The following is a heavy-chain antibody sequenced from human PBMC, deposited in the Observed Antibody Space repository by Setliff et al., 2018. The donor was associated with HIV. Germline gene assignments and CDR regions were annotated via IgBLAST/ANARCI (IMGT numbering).Heavy chain of an antibody. CDR2: IYPGDSYT. J-gene: IGHJ4*02. Sequence: GESRKSSCKGSGYTFTSYWIGWVRQMPGKGLEWMGIIYPGDSYTRYSPSFPGRVTISADKSINTAYLQWSSLQASDTAMYYCARRASKASLDYWGQGTLVTVSS. CDR3: ARRASKASLDY. CDR1: GYTFTSYW. V-gene: IGHV5-51*01.